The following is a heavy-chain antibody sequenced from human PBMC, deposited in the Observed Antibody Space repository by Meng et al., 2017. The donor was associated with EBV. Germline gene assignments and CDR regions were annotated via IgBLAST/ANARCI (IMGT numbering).Heavy chain of an antibody. CDR1: GISLTTSGVG. D-gene: IGHD3-10*01. J-gene: IGHJ4*02. CDR2: IYWDDAK. CDR3: AHSKYYSDSGGYWDYFDD. V-gene: IGHV2-5*02. Sequence: QTTLNESGPTLVKPTQSLLLTCTFSGISLTTSGVGVGWIRQPPGKALEWLAVIYWDDAKRYSPSLKNRLTITKDTSKNQVVLTMTNMDPVDTATYFCAHSKYYSDSGGYWDYFDDWGQGTLVTVSS.